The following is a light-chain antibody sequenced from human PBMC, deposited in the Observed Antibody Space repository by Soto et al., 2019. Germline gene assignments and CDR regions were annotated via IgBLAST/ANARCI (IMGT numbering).Light chain of an antibody. Sequence: DIQLTQSPSTLSASVGDRVTITCRASQSISSWLAWYQQKPVKAPKFLIYKTSNLESGVPSRFNGSGSGTEFTLTISSLQPDDFVTYYCQYYNNYCWTFGQGTKVEIK. CDR3: QYYNNYCWT. CDR2: KTS. V-gene: IGKV1-5*03. CDR1: QSISSW. J-gene: IGKJ1*01.